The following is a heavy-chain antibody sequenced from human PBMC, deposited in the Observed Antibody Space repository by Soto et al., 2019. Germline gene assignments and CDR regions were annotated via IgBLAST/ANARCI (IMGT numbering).Heavy chain of an antibody. CDR2: INHSGST. J-gene: IGHJ5*02. Sequence: SETLSLTCAVYGGSFSGYYWSWIRQPPGKGLEWIGEINHSGSTNYNPSLKSRVTISVDTSKNQFSLKLSSVTAADTAVYYCARGSTRGVIFYWFDPWGQGTLVTVSS. V-gene: IGHV4-34*01. CDR1: GGSFSGYY. CDR3: ARGSTRGVIFYWFDP. D-gene: IGHD3-10*01.